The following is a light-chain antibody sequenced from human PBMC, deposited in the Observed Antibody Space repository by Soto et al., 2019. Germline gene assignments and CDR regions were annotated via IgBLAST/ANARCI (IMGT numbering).Light chain of an antibody. CDR2: DVS. CDR1: ISDVSGYNF. J-gene: IGLJ1*01. CDR3: SSYTSSNTYV. Sequence: QSALTQPASVSGSPGQSITISCTGTISDVSGYNFVSWYQQYPGKAPKLMIYDVSNPPSGVSNRFSGSKSGNTASLTISGLQADDEADYYCSSYTSSNTYVFGAGTKVTVL. V-gene: IGLV2-14*03.